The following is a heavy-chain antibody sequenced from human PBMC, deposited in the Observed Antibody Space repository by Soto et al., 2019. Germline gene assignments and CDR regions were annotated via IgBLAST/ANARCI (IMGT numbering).Heavy chain of an antibody. CDR2: FDPEDGET. Sequence: QVQLVQSGAEVKQPGASVKVSCEVSGYTRTELSMDRVRQAPGKGLEWMGGFDPEDGETIYAQKFQGRVTMTEDTSTDTAYMELSSLRSEDTAVYYCATLAGIAVAGNYWGQGTLVTVSS. V-gene: IGHV1-24*01. J-gene: IGHJ4*02. CDR3: ATLAGIAVAGNY. D-gene: IGHD6-19*01. CDR1: GYTRTELS.